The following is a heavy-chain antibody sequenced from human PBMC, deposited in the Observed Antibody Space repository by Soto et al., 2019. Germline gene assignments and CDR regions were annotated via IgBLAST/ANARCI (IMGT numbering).Heavy chain of an antibody. CDR3: ARRAPYYHYLDY. D-gene: IGHD3-16*01. CDR2: IYPGDSDT. CDR1: GYSLTSDW. J-gene: IGHJ4*02. Sequence: GESLKISCKGSGYSLTSDWIAWVRQMPGKGLEYMGIIYPGDSDTRYNPSFQGQVTISADKSTSTAYLQWSSLKASDSAMYYCARRAPYYHYLDYWGQGTLVTVSS. V-gene: IGHV5-51*01.